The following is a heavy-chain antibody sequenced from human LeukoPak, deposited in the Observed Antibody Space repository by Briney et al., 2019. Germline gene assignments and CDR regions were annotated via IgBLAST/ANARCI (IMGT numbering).Heavy chain of an antibody. Sequence: ASVKVSCKASGGTFSSYAMNWVRQAPGQGLEWMGWINTNTGNPTYAQGFTGRFVFSLDTSVSTAYLQISSLKAEDTAVYYCAREFASYDFWSGYHNWFDPWGQGTLVTVSS. V-gene: IGHV7-4-1*02. CDR1: GGTFSSYA. D-gene: IGHD3-3*01. CDR2: INTNTGNP. J-gene: IGHJ5*02. CDR3: AREFASYDFWSGYHNWFDP.